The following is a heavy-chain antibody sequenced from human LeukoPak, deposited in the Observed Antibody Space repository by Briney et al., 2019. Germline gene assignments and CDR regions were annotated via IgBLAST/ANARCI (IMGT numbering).Heavy chain of an antibody. D-gene: IGHD2-21*01. J-gene: IGHJ4*02. Sequence: GGSLRLSCATSGFSFSNYGMHWVRQAPGKGLEWVAFIRYDGSNKYYADSVKGRFTISRDSSKNTLFLQMNRLRPEDAAVYYCAKAPVTTCRGAYCYPFDYWGQGTLVTVSS. CDR1: GFSFSNYG. CDR2: IRYDGSNK. CDR3: AKAPVTTCRGAYCYPFDY. V-gene: IGHV3-30*02.